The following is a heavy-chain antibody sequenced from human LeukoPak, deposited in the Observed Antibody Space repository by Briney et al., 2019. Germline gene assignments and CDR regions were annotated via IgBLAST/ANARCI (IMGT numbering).Heavy chain of an antibody. V-gene: IGHV4-4*07. J-gene: IGHJ3*02. Sequence: SETLSLTCAAYGGSFSGYYWSWIRQPAGKGLEWIGRIYTSGSTNYNPSLKSRVTMSVDTSKNQFSLKLSSVTAADTAVYYCARDVTVAPYYDFWSGAYYGGAFDIWGQGTMVTVSS. CDR2: IYTSGST. D-gene: IGHD3-3*01. CDR3: ARDVTVAPYYDFWSGAYYGGAFDI. CDR1: GGSFSGYY.